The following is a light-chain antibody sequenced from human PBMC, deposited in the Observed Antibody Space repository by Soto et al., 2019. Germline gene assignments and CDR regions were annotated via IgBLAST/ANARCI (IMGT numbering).Light chain of an antibody. J-gene: IGLJ3*02. CDR1: SSDVGGYNY. Sequence: QSVLTQRASVSGSPGQSITISCTGTSSDVGGYNYVSWYQKHPGKAPKLMIYDVSSRPSGVSIRFSGSKSGNTASLTISGLQAEDEADYYCSSYTNSSTVFGGGTKVTVL. V-gene: IGLV2-14*01. CDR2: DVS. CDR3: SSYTNSSTV.